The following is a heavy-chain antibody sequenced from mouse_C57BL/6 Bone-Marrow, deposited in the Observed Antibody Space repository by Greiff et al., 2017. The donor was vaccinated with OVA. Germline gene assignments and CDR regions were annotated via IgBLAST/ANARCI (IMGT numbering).Heavy chain of an antibody. CDR2: INPSSGYT. CDR3: ARGWDGY. V-gene: IGHV1-7*01. D-gene: IGHD4-1*01. Sequence: QVQLQQSGAELAKPGASVKLSCKASGYTFTSYWMHWVKQRPGQGLEWIGYINPSSGYTKYHQKFQDKATLTADKSSSTAYMQLRSLTYEYSAVYYCARGWDGYWGQGTTLTVSS. J-gene: IGHJ2*01. CDR1: GYTFTSYW.